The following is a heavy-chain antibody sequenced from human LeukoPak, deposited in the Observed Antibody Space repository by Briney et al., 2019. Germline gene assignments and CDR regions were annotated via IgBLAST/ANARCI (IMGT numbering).Heavy chain of an antibody. D-gene: IGHD3-10*01. CDR3: ARAGTMVRGVIWFDP. Sequence: SETLSLTCTVPGGSISSYYWSWIRQPPGKGLEWIGYIYYSGSTNYNPSLKSRVTISVDTSKNQFSLKLSSVTAADTAVYYCARAGTMVRGVIWFDPWGQGTLVTVSS. V-gene: IGHV4-59*01. J-gene: IGHJ5*02. CDR2: IYYSGST. CDR1: GGSISSYY.